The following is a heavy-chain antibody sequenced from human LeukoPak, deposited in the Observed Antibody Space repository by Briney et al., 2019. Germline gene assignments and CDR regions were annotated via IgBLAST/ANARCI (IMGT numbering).Heavy chain of an antibody. V-gene: IGHV1-8*03. CDR2: MNPNSGNT. CDR1: GYTFTCYD. CDR3: ARGGAIRSKYNWFDP. Sequence: GASVKVSCKASGYTFTCYDINWVRQATGQGLEWMGWMNPNSGNTGYAQKFQGRVTITRNTSISTAYMELSSLRSEDTAVYYCARGGAIRSKYNWFDPWGQGTLVTVSS. D-gene: IGHD4-17*01. J-gene: IGHJ5*02.